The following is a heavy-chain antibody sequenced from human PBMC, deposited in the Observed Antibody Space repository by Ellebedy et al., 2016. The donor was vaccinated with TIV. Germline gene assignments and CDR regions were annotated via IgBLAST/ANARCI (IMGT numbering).Heavy chain of an antibody. CDR2: INSDGGST. Sequence: PGGSLRLSCAASGFTFSSFWMHWVRQAPGQGLVWVSRINSDGGSTSYADSVKGRFTISRDNAKTTLYLQMNSLRAEDSAVYYCGRDWDIAATIDPWGQGTLVTVSS. J-gene: IGHJ5*02. CDR1: GFTFSSFW. CDR3: GRDWDIAATIDP. V-gene: IGHV3-74*01. D-gene: IGHD5-12*01.